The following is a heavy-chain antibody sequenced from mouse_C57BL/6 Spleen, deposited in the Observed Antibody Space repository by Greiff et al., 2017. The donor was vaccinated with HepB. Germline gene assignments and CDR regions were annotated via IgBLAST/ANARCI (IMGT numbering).Heavy chain of an antibody. V-gene: IGHV1-82*01. CDR2: IYPGDGDT. D-gene: IGHD2-1*01. CDR1: GYAFSSSW. J-gene: IGHJ2*01. CDR3: ARTRGNYACDY. Sequence: VQLQQSGPELVKPGASVKISCKASGYAFSSSWMNWVKQRPGKGLEWIGRIYPGDGDTNYNGKFKGKATLTADKSSSTAYMQLSSLTSEDSAVYFCARTRGNYACDYWGQGTTLTVSS.